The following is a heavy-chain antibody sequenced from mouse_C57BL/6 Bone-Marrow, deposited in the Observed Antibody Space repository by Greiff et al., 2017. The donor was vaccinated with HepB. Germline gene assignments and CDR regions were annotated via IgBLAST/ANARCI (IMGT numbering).Heavy chain of an antibody. Sequence: QVQLQQSGPELVKPGASVKISCRASGYAFSSSWMNWGKRRPGKGLEWIGRIYPGEGDTNYNGKFKGKATLAADKSSSTAYMQISSLTSEDSAVYFCASFISPFDYWGQGTTLTVSS. V-gene: IGHV1-82*01. CDR1: GYAFSSSW. D-gene: IGHD1-1*01. CDR3: ASFISPFDY. CDR2: IYPGEGDT. J-gene: IGHJ2*01.